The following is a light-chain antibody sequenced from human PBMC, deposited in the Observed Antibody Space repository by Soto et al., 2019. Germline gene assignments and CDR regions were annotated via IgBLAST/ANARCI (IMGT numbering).Light chain of an antibody. Sequence: QSALTQPASVSGSPGQSITISCTGTSSDVGAYNYVSWYQQYPGKAPKVMIYDVSNRPSGVSNRLSGSKSGNTASLTISGLQAEDEAYYYCSSYSSTSIRVFGGGTKVTVL. CDR3: SSYSSTSIRV. CDR2: DVS. J-gene: IGLJ2*01. CDR1: SSDVGAYNY. V-gene: IGLV2-14*01.